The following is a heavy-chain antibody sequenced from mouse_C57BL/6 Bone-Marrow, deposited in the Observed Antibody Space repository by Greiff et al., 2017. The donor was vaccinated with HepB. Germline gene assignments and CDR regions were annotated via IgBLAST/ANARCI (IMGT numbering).Heavy chain of an antibody. J-gene: IGHJ4*01. CDR3: ARHDTTAMDY. CDR2: ISNLAYSI. V-gene: IGHV5-15*01. CDR1: GFTFSDYG. D-gene: IGHD1-1*01. Sequence: EVQLVESGGGLVQPGGSLKLSCAASGFTFSDYGLAWVRQAPRKGPEWVAFISNLAYSIYYADTVTGRFTISRENAKNTLYLEMSSLRSEDTAMYYCARHDTTAMDYWGQGTSVTVSS.